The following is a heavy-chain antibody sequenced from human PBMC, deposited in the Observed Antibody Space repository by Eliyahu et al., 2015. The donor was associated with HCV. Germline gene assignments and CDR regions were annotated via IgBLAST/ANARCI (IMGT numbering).Heavy chain of an antibody. J-gene: IGHJ3*02. V-gene: IGHV5-51*01. CDR3: ARPIRPPSWPTPGDAFDI. CDR2: IYPGDSDT. Sequence: GWVRQMPGKGLEWMGIIYPGDSDTRYSPSFQGQVTISADKSISTAYLQWSSLKASDTAMYYCARPIRPPSWPTPGDAFDIWGQGTMVTVSS. D-gene: IGHD2-2*01.